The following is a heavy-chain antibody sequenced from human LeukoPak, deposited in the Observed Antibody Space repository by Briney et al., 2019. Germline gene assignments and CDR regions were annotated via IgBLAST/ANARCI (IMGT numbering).Heavy chain of an antibody. CDR2: SSTSGYTT. Sequence: GGSLRLSCAASGFTFSNYHMSWVREAPGKGLEWVSYSSTSGYTTYYADSVKGRFTSSRDNARNSLYLQMNSLRAEDTAVYYCAREYSGYDGDAFDMWGQGTVVTVSS. CDR1: GFTFSNYH. CDR3: AREYSGYDGDAFDM. V-gene: IGHV3-11*04. J-gene: IGHJ3*02. D-gene: IGHD5-12*01.